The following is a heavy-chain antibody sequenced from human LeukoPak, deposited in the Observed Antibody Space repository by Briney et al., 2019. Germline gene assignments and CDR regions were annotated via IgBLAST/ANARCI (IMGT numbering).Heavy chain of an antibody. D-gene: IGHD3-22*01. CDR2: VSSGSSTI. V-gene: IGHV3-11*04. Sequence: GGSLRLSCAASGFTFSDYYMSWIRQAPGKALEWVSYVSSGSSTIYYADSVKGRFTISRDNAKNSLYLQMNSLRAEDTAVYYCARESSSGYYYGVAFDIWGQGTRVTVSS. CDR3: ARESSSGYYYGVAFDI. CDR1: GFTFSDYY. J-gene: IGHJ3*02.